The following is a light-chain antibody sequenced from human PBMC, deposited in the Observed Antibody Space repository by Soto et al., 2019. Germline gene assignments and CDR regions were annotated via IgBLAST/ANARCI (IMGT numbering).Light chain of an antibody. CDR2: GVT. V-gene: IGLV2-11*01. CDR3: CSYAGSYSYV. CDR1: TSDVGGYNY. Sequence: QSALTQPRSVSGSPGQSVTISCTGTTSDVGGYNYVSWYQQHPSKAPKLMIYGVTKRPSGVPDRFSGSKSGNTASLTISGLQAEDEADYYCCSYAGSYSYVFGTGTKVTVL. J-gene: IGLJ1*01.